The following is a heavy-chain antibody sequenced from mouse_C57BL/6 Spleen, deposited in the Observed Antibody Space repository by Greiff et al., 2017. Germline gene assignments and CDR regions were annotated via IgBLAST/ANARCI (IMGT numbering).Heavy chain of an antibody. J-gene: IGHJ1*03. D-gene: IGHD1-1*01. CDR2: INYDGSST. CDR1: GFTFSDYY. V-gene: IGHV5-16*01. CDR3: AREGDYYGSSSDWYFDV. Sequence: EVMLVESEGGLVQPGSSMKLSCTASGFTFSDYYMAWVRQVPEKGLEWVANINYDGSSTYYLDSLKSRFIISRDNAKNILYLQMSSLKSEDTATYYCAREGDYYGSSSDWYFDVWGTGTTGTVSS.